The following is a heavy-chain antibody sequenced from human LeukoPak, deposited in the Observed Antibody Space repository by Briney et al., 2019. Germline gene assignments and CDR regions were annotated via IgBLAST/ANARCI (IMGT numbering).Heavy chain of an antibody. CDR3: AKDPLSSRFLEWSREIGYYFDY. V-gene: IGHV3-23*01. CDR2: ISGSGSST. CDR1: GFTFSNYA. J-gene: IGHJ4*02. D-gene: IGHD3-3*01. Sequence: DPGGSLRLSCAASGFTFSNYAMSWVRQAPGKGLEWVSGISGSGSSTYYADSVKGRFTISRDNSKNTLYLQMNSLRAEDTAVFYCAKDPLSSRFLEWSREIGYYFDYWGQGTLVTVSS.